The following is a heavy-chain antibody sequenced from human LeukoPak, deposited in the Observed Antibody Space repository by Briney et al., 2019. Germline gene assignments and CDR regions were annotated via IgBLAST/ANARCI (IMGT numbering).Heavy chain of an antibody. CDR3: VKDFGRNLGGPGY. CDR1: GFSFSSSA. J-gene: IGHJ4*02. Sequence: GGSQRLSCAASGFSFSSSALNGVRQAPGKGLEWVSTISGSGDETFYATSVKGRFTISRDNSKSTLYLQMNSLRAEDRAVYYCVKDFGRNLGGPGYWGRGTLVTVSS. CDR2: ISGSGDET. D-gene: IGHD3-10*01. V-gene: IGHV3-23*01.